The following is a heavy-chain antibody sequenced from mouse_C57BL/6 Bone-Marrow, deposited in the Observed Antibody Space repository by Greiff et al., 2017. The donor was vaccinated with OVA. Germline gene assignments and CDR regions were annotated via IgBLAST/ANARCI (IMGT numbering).Heavy chain of an antibody. CDR1: GYTFTDYE. CDR3: TRSYSNYGDFDY. V-gene: IGHV1-15*01. J-gene: IGHJ2*01. CDR2: IDPETGGT. D-gene: IGHD2-5*01. Sequence: QVQLQQSGAELVRPGASVTLSCKASGYTFTDYEMHWVKQTPVHGLEWIGAIDPETGGTAYNQKFKGKAILTADKSSSTAYIELRSLTSEDSAVYYGTRSYSNYGDFDYWGQGTTLTVSS.